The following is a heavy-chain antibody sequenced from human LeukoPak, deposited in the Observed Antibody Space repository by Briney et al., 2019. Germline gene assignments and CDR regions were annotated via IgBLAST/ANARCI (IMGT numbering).Heavy chain of an antibody. CDR2: ISGDGGST. CDR1: GFTFDDYA. D-gene: IGHD6-19*01. J-gene: IGHJ4*02. Sequence: GGSLRLSCAASGFTFDDYAMHWVRQAPGKGLEWVSLISGDGGSTYYADSVKGRFTISRDNAKNSLYLQMNSLRAEDTAVYYCAREEVAGLFDYWGQGTLVTVSS. V-gene: IGHV3-43*02. CDR3: AREEVAGLFDY.